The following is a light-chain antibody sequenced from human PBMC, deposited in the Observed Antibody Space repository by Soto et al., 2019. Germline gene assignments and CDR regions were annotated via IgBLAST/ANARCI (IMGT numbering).Light chain of an antibody. Sequence: ERVLNQSPATLSVSPEEKVTLSCRASQTIRTNLAWYQQRPGQAPNLLIYDASNRATGIPARFSGSGSGTDFTLTISSLEPEDFAVYYCQQRTNWPPITFGQGTRLEIK. CDR2: DAS. CDR3: QQRTNWPPIT. V-gene: IGKV3-11*01. CDR1: QTIRTN. J-gene: IGKJ5*01.